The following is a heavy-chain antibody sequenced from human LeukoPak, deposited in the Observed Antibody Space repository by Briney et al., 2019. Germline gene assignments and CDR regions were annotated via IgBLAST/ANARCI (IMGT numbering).Heavy chain of an antibody. Sequence: SETLSLTCTVSGGSISSRSYCWSWIRQPAGKGLEWIGHVHISGSTNYNSSLKSRVTISVDTSKNQFSLKLSSVTAADTAVYYCASISGSYQRRGGGWYFDLWGRGTLVTVSS. D-gene: IGHD1-26*01. CDR1: GGSISSRSYC. CDR2: VHISGST. J-gene: IGHJ2*01. CDR3: ASISGSYQRRGGGWYFDL. V-gene: IGHV4-61*09.